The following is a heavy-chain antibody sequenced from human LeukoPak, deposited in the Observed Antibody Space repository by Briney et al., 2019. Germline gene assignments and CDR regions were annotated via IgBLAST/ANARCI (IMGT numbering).Heavy chain of an antibody. CDR3: ARDSMRCYGSGNYFDY. D-gene: IGHD3-10*01. J-gene: IGHJ4*02. V-gene: IGHV1-69*04. CDR2: IIPILGIA. Sequence: ASVKVSCKASGGTFSSYAISWVRQAPGQGLEWMGRIIPILGIANYAQKFQGRVTITADKSTSTAYMELSSLRSEDTAVYYCARDSMRCYGSGNYFDYWGRGTLVTVSS. CDR1: GGTFSSYA.